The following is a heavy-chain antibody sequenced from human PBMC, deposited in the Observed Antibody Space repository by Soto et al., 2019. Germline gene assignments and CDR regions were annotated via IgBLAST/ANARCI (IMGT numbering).Heavy chain of an antibody. J-gene: IGHJ4*02. V-gene: IGHV5-10-1*01. CDR1: GYNFMRYC. CDR3: ARHIVTYANFDY. D-gene: IGHD5-12*01. Sequence: LKISCKASGYNFMRYCITWVRQVPGKGLEWMGRIDPSGSYTNYRPSFQGHVSISVDKSISTAYMQWSGLRASDTAMYYCARHIVTYANFDYWGQGSLVTVSP. CDR2: IDPSGSYT.